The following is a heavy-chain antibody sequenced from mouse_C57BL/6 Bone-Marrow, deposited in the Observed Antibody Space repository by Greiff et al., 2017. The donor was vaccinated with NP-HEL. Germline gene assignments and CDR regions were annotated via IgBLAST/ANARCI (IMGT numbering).Heavy chain of an antibody. V-gene: IGHV1-85*01. CDR2: IYPRDGST. Sequence: VQLQQSGPELVKPGASVKLSCKASGYTFTSYDITWVKQRPGQGLEWIGWIYPRDGSTKYNEKFKGKATLTVDTSSSTAYMELHSLTSEDSAVYFCASLTSFAYWGQGTLVTVSA. D-gene: IGHD4-1*01. CDR3: ASLTSFAY. J-gene: IGHJ3*01. CDR1: GYTFTSYD.